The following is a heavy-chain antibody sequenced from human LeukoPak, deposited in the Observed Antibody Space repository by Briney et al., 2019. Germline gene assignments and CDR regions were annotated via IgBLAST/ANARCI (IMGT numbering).Heavy chain of an antibody. CDR2: IYHSGST. J-gene: IGHJ4*02. V-gene: IGHV4-30-2*01. CDR1: GGSISSGGYS. CDR3: ARQYDGEIY. D-gene: IGHD3-16*01. Sequence: SGTLSLTCAVSGGSISSGGYSWSWIRQPPGKGLEWIGYIYHSGSTYYNPSLKSRVTISVDRSKNQFSLKLSSMTAADTAVYYCARQYDGEIYWGQGTLVTVSS.